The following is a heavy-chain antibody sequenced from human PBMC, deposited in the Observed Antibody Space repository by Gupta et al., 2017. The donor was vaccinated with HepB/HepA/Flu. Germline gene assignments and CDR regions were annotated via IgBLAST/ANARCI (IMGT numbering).Heavy chain of an antibody. J-gene: IGHJ6*02. D-gene: IGHD2-21*01. CDR3: ARAYGHGLDV. V-gene: IGHV2-70*17. CDR2: IDWDNDK. Sequence: QVTLRESGPALVKATQTLTLTCTFSGFSLSENGMCVSWVRQTPGKALEWLARIDWDNDKFYSSSLKTRLTISRNTSKSQVALTMTNMNREDTATYYGARAYGHGLDVWGQGTTVTVSS. CDR1: GFSLSENGMC.